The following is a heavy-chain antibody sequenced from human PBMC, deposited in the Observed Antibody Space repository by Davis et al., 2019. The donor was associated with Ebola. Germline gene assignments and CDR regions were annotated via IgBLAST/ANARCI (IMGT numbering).Heavy chain of an antibody. CDR2: ISSRSESI. J-gene: IGHJ4*02. D-gene: IGHD3-22*01. V-gene: IGHV3-21*01. CDR3: ARRYFDTSGWPFDY. Sequence: GESLKISCVASGFTFSSYTMNWVRQAPGKGLEWVSSISSRSESIPYADSVKGRFTISRDNAKNSLYLQMNSLRAEDTAVYYCARRYFDTSGWPFDYWGQGTLVTVSS. CDR1: GFTFSSYT.